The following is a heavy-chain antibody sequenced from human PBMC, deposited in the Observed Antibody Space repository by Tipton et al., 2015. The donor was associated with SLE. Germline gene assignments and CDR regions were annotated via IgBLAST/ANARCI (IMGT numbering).Heavy chain of an antibody. D-gene: IGHD5-12*01. V-gene: IGHV4-38-2*02. CDR3: ARADGATGLDY. Sequence: TLSLTCTVSGYSISNGYYWGWIRQPPGKGLEWIGSMFHSGDTFYNPSLKSRVTISVDTSKNQFSMKLTSVTAADTAVYYCARADGATGLDYWGQGILVTVSS. CDR1: GYSISNGYY. J-gene: IGHJ4*02. CDR2: MFHSGDT.